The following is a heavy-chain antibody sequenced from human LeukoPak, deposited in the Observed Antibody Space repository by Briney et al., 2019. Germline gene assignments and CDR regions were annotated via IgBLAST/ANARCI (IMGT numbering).Heavy chain of an antibody. CDR3: ARVDANWGFIDY. CDR2: MHYIGST. V-gene: IGHV4-59*01. Sequence: SETLSLTCTVSGGSISSYYWSWIRQPPGKGLEWIGYMHYIGSTNYNPSLKSRVSISLDTSKNRFSLRLSSVTAADTAVYYCARVDANWGFIDYWGQGTLVTVSS. CDR1: GGSISSYY. J-gene: IGHJ4*02. D-gene: IGHD7-27*01.